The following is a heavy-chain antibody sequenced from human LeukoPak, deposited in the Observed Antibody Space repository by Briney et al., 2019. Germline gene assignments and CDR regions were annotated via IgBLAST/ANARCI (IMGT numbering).Heavy chain of an antibody. V-gene: IGHV3-13*01. CDR2: IGTAGDT. CDR3: AKGPYSSGWYRFDP. CDR1: GFSFSRYD. Sequence: GGSLRLSCAASGFSFSRYDMHWVRQGAGKGLEWVSGIGTAGDTYYSDSVKGRFTISRDNSKNTLYLQMNSLRAEDTAVYYCAKGPYSSGWYRFDPWGQGTLVTVSS. D-gene: IGHD6-19*01. J-gene: IGHJ5*02.